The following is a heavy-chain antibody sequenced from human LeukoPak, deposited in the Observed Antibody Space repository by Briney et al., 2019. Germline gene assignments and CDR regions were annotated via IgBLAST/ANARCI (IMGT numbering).Heavy chain of an antibody. Sequence: GGSLRLSCAASGFTFSSYGMHWVRQAPGKGLEWVAFIRYDGSNKYYADSVKGRFTISRDHSKNTLYLQMNSLRAEATAVYYCAKEFKDIVVVVAASPPYGMDVWGQGTTVTVSS. D-gene: IGHD2-15*01. CDR3: AKEFKDIVVVVAASPPYGMDV. V-gene: IGHV3-30*02. CDR1: GFTFSSYG. J-gene: IGHJ6*02. CDR2: IRYDGSNK.